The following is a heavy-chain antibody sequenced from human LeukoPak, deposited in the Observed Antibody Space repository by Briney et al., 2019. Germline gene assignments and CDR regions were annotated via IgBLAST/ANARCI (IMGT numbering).Heavy chain of an antibody. V-gene: IGHV3-30*02. CDR2: IRYDGSKK. CDR1: GSTFSSHG. D-gene: IGHD3-10*01. J-gene: IGHJ4*02. CDR3: AKVDDYYGSGSYLVDS. Sequence: GGSLRVSCAASGSTFSSHGMHWVRQAPGKGLDWVAFIRYDGSKKFYADSVKGRFTISRDNSKNTLDPQMNSLRTDDTAVYYCAKVDDYYGSGSYLVDSWGQGTLVTVSS.